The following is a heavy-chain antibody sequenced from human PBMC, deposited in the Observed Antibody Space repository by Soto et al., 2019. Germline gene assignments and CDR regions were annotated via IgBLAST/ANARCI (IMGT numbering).Heavy chain of an antibody. CDR1: DGSSSGYY. Sequence: EMMSDTCGVEDGSSSGYYWSWIRQPPGKGLEWIGEVSHSGSTNYNPSLKSRVTISVDTSKNHFSLKVSSVTAADTGVYYCARSNPSRPDYWGQGTLVTVSS. CDR2: VSHSGST. CDR3: ARSNPSRPDY. D-gene: IGHD6-6*01. J-gene: IGHJ4*02. V-gene: IGHV4-34*01.